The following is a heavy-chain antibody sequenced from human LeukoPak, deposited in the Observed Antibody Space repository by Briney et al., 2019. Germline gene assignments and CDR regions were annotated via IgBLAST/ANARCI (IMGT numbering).Heavy chain of an antibody. CDR3: AKDSNGGYNSH. V-gene: IGHV1-2*02. CDR1: GYIFKDFY. J-gene: IGHJ4*02. Sequence: GASVKVSCKTSGYIFKDFYIHWVRQAPGHGLEWMGWINPNSGDTNSAQRFQGRVTMTRDTSTGTAYMDLSSLTSDDTAVYFCAKDSNGGYNSHWGQGTLVTVSS. D-gene: IGHD5-24*01. CDR2: INPNSGDT.